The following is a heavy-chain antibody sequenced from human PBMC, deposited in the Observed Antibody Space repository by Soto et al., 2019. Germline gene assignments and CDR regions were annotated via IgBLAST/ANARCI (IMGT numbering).Heavy chain of an antibody. J-gene: IGHJ4*02. Sequence: EVQLVESGGGLVAPGGSLRLSCVASGFALTTYSMNWVRQAPGTGLEWVSSINGRSNDKYYSDSVKGRFTVSRDNAQNSLFLKMSRLGPEDTAVYYCVRSTGVVGASSAFDSCRQVSLVSVSS. V-gene: IGHV3-21*02. D-gene: IGHD1-26*01. CDR2: INGRSNDK. CDR3: VRSTGVVGASSAFDS. CDR1: GFALTTYS.